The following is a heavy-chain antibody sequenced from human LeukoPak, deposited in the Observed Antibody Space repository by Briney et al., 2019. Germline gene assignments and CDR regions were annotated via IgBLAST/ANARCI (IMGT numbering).Heavy chain of an antibody. V-gene: IGHV3-23*01. CDR2: ISASGGRT. Sequence: GGSLRLSCAASGFTFSGYDMSWARQAPGKGLEWVSAISASGGRTYYADSVKGRFTISRDNSKNTMYQQMNSLRAEDTAVYYCAKAGGSSWYDAWGQGILVTVSS. CDR1: GFTFSGYD. D-gene: IGHD6-13*01. J-gene: IGHJ5*02. CDR3: AKAGGSSWYDA.